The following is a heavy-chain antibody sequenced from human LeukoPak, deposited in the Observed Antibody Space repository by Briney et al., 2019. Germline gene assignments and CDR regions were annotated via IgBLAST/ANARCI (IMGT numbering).Heavy chain of an antibody. CDR1: AYIFTGYY. CDR3: ARTYQYYFDF. J-gene: IGHJ4*02. V-gene: IGHV1-2*02. Sequence: ASVKVSCKASAYIFTGYYLHWVRQAPGQGLEWMGWINPKSCGSKYAQNFQGRVTMTRDTPISTAYMELSSLRSDDTAVYYCARTYQYYFDFWGQGTLVTVSS. D-gene: IGHD2-2*01. CDR2: INPKSCGS.